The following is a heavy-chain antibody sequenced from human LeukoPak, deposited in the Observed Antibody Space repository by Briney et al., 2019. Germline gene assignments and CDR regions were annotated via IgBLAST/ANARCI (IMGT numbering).Heavy chain of an antibody. V-gene: IGHV1-24*01. CDR2: FDPEDGET. CDR1: GYTLTELS. J-gene: IGHJ5*02. CDR3: ATGGSGWYDWFDP. Sequence: SVKVSCKVSGYTLTELSMHWVRQAPGKGLEWMGGFDPEDGETIYAQKFQGRATMTEDTSTDTAYMELSSLRSEDTAVYYCATGGSGWYDWFDPWGQGTLVTVSS. D-gene: IGHD6-19*01.